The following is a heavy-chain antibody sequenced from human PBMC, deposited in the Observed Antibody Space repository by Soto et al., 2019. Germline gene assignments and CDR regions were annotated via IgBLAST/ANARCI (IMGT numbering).Heavy chain of an antibody. CDR3: AKKVNSGPGSQYFDY. CDR1: GFTFSSYS. D-gene: IGHD3-10*01. V-gene: IGHV3-23*01. CDR2: FRSSGDDGTT. J-gene: IGHJ4*02. Sequence: GGSLRLSCVASGFTFSSYSMSWVRQAPGKGLEWVSGFRSSGDDGTTYYADSVKGRFTISRDNSKNTLFLQMNSLRAEDTAIYYCAKKVNSGPGSQYFDYWGQGTLVTVSS.